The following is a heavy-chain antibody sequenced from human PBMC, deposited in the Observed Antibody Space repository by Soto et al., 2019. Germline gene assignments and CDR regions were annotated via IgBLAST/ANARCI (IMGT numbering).Heavy chain of an antibody. CDR1: GFTFSSYA. J-gene: IGHJ6*02. V-gene: IGHV3-30-3*01. Sequence: GGSLRLSCAASGFTFSSYAMHWVRQAPGKGLEWVAVISYDGGNKYYVDSVKGRFTISRDNSKNTLYLQMNSLRAEDTAVYYCARDPAAGYSSSWYDFYYYGMDVWGQGTTVTVSS. D-gene: IGHD6-13*01. CDR3: ARDPAAGYSSSWYDFYYYGMDV. CDR2: ISYDGGNK.